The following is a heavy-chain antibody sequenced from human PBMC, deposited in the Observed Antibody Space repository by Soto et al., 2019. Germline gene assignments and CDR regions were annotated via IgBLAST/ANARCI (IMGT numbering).Heavy chain of an antibody. CDR1: GFTFSIYA. CDR2: ISGSGDST. V-gene: IGHV3-23*01. D-gene: IGHD5-12*01. CDR3: ANREGYGVVDY. Sequence: EVQLLESGGGLVQPGGSLRLSCAASGFTFSIYAMSWVRQAPGKGLEWVSGISGSGDSTYYADSVKGRFTISRDNSKNTLYLQMNSLRAEDTAVYYCANREGYGVVDYWGQGTLVTVSS. J-gene: IGHJ4*02.